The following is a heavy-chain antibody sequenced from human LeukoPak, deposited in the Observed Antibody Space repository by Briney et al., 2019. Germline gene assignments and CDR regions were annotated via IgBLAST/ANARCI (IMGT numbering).Heavy chain of an antibody. CDR3: AKGNRYSYGCFDY. J-gene: IGHJ4*02. CDR2: ISGSGGST. V-gene: IGHV3-23*01. D-gene: IGHD5-18*01. CDR1: GFTFSSYA. Sequence: GGSLRLSCAASGFTFSSYAMSWVRQAPGKGLEWGSAISGSGGSTYYADSVKGRFTISRDNSKNTLYLQMNSLRAEDTAVYYCAKGNRYSYGCFDYWGQGTLVTVSS.